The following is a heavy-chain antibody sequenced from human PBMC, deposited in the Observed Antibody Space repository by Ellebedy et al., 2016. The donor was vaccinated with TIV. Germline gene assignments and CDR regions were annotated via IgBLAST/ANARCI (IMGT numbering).Heavy chain of an antibody. V-gene: IGHV4-34*01. Sequence: SETLSLTXAVYGGSFSGYYWSWIRQPPGKGLEWIGEINHSGSTNYNPSLKSRVTISVDTSKNQFSLKLSSVTAADTAVYYCARDDYGGNSDAFDIWGQGTMVTVSS. J-gene: IGHJ3*02. CDR2: INHSGST. CDR3: ARDDYGGNSDAFDI. D-gene: IGHD4-23*01. CDR1: GGSFSGYY.